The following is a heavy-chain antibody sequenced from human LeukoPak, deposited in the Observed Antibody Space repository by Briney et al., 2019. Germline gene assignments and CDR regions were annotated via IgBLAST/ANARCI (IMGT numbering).Heavy chain of an antibody. J-gene: IGHJ4*02. D-gene: IGHD5-18*01. V-gene: IGHV3-43*01. CDR3: SKGDDRYGFDY. Sequence: GGSLRLSCAASGFTFEDFTMHWVRQAPGRALEWVSLITWDGQNIEYQDSVKGRFTISRDNSENSLYLQMKSLKTEDTALYFCSKGDDRYGFDYWGQGTLVTVSS. CDR2: ITWDGQNI. CDR1: GFTFEDFT.